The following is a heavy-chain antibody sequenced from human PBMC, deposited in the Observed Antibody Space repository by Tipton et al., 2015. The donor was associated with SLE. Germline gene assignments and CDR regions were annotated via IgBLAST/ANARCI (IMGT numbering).Heavy chain of an antibody. Sequence: GLVKPSETLSLTCAVYGGSFSGYFWSWIRQPPGKGLEWIGEISHSGTTNYNPSFKSRATISIDTSKNQFSLKVTSVTAADTAVYYCARPHGNSRSNWYFDLWGRGTLVTVSS. CDR2: ISHSGTT. CDR3: ARPHGNSRSNWYFDL. CDR1: GGSFSGYF. D-gene: IGHD4-23*01. J-gene: IGHJ2*01. V-gene: IGHV4-34*01.